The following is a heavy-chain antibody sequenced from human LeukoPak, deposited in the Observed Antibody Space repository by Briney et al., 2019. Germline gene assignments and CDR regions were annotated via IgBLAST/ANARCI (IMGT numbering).Heavy chain of an antibody. Sequence: GGSLRLSCAASGFTFSNAWMNWVRQAPGKGLEWVSSISSSSSYIYYADSVKGRFTISRDNAKNSLYLQMNSLRAEDTAVYYCARDPYDSSGYYYVGVAFDIWGQGTMVTVSS. CDR2: ISSSSSYI. J-gene: IGHJ3*02. CDR1: GFTFSNAW. V-gene: IGHV3-21*01. D-gene: IGHD3-22*01. CDR3: ARDPYDSSGYYYVGVAFDI.